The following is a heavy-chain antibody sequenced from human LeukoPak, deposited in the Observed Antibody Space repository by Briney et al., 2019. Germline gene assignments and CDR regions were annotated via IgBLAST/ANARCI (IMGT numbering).Heavy chain of an antibody. CDR3: AKAGDYGDYPYWYFDL. D-gene: IGHD4-17*01. CDR1: GFTFSDYY. CDR2: ISSSGSTI. Sequence: GGSLRLSCAASGFTFSDYYMSWIRQAPGKGLEWVSYISSSGSTIYYADSVKGRFTISRDNSKNTLYLQMNSLRAEDTAVYCCAKAGDYGDYPYWYFDLWGRGTLVTVSS. J-gene: IGHJ2*01. V-gene: IGHV3-11*01.